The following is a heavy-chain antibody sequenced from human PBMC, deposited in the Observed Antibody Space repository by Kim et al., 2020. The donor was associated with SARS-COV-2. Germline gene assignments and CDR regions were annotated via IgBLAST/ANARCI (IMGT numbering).Heavy chain of an antibody. Sequence: GGSLRLSCAASGFTFSNYGMTWIRQAPGKGLEWVSIVTSGGTTFYADSVKGRCTISRDNSKNTLYLQVNSLRADDTAVYYFAKSRGSGSDYGFDYWGQGT. J-gene: IGHJ4*02. CDR1: GFTFSNYG. CDR3: AKSRGSGSDYGFDY. CDR2: VTSGGTT. V-gene: IGHV3-23*01. D-gene: IGHD1-26*01.